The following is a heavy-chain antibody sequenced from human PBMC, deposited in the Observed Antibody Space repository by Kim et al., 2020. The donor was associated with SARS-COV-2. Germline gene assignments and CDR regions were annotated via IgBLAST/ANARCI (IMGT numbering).Heavy chain of an antibody. J-gene: IGHJ4*02. CDR2: INNEGTNT. V-gene: IGHV3-74*01. Sequence: GGSLRLSCAASGFTFSNYWPHWVRQFPGKGLVWVAGINNEGTNTYYADSVKGRFTISRDNAKKTVYLQMNSLGAEDTAVYYCTTALEYWGQGTLVTVSS. CDR1: GFTFSNYW. CDR3: TTALEY.